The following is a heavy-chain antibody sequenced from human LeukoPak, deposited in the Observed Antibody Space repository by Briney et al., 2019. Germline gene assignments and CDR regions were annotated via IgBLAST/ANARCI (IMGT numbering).Heavy chain of an antibody. D-gene: IGHD6-13*01. CDR2: INPSGGST. CDR3: AREIAAAGTDGDDY. V-gene: IGHV1-46*01. CDR1: GYTLTELS. J-gene: IGHJ4*02. Sequence: ASVKVSCKVSGYTLTELSMHWVRQAPGQGLEWMGIINPSGGSTSYAQKFQGRVTMTRDTSTSTVYMELSSLRSEDTAVYYCAREIAAAGTDGDDYWGQGTLVTVSS.